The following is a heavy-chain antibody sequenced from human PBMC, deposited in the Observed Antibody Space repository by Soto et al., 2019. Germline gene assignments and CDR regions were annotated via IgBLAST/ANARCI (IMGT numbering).Heavy chain of an antibody. V-gene: IGHV4-31*03. CDR3: ARVLLRPYYDFWSGYYTGMAPTDWFDP. J-gene: IGHJ5*02. Sequence: PSETLSLTCTVSGGSISSGGYYWSWIRQHPGKGLEWIGYIYYSGSTYYNPSLKSRVTMSVDTSKNQFSLKLSSVTAADTAVYYCARVLLRPYYDFWSGYYTGMAPTDWFDPWGQGTLVTVSS. CDR1: GGSISSGGYY. CDR2: IYYSGST. D-gene: IGHD3-3*01.